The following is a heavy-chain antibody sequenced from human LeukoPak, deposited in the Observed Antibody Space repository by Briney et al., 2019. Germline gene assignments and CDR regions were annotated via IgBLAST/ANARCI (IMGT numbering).Heavy chain of an antibody. CDR2: ISGSGGST. Sequence: GGSLRLSCAASGFTFSSYAMSWVRQAPGKGLEWVSAISGSGGSTYYADSVKGRFTISRDNSKNTLYLQMNSLRAEDTAVYYCAKDRVGQGRITGHWFDPWGQGTLVTVSS. D-gene: IGHD1-1*01. J-gene: IGHJ5*02. V-gene: IGHV3-23*01. CDR1: GFTFSSYA. CDR3: AKDRVGQGRITGHWFDP.